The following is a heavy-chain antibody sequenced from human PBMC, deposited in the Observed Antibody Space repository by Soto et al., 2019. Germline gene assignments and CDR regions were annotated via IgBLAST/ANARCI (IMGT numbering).Heavy chain of an antibody. CDR2: ISGSGGST. CDR3: AKTSTIFGVVPDAFDI. CDR1: GFTFSSYA. J-gene: IGHJ3*02. D-gene: IGHD3-3*01. Sequence: GGSLRLSCAASGFTFSSYAMSWVRQAPGKGLEWVSAISGSGGSTYYADSVKGRFTISRDNSKNTLYLQMNSLRAEDTAVYYSAKTSTIFGVVPDAFDIWGQGTMVTVSS. V-gene: IGHV3-23*01.